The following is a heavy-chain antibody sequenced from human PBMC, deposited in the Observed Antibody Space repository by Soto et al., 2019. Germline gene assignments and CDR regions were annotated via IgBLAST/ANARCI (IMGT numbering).Heavy chain of an antibody. J-gene: IGHJ4*02. CDR2: ISSNGGST. D-gene: IGHD6-6*01. CDR1: GFTFSSYA. CDR3: VKTSSSSIAARPSY. Sequence: PGGSLRLSCAASGFTFSSYAMSWVRQAPGKGLEWVSAISSNGGSTYYADSVKGRFTISRDNSKNTLYLQMNSLRAEDTAVYYCVKTSSSSIAARPSYWGQGTLVTVSS. V-gene: IGHV3-23*01.